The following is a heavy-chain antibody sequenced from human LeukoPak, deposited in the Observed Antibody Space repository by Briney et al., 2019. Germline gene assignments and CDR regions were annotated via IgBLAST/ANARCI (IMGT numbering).Heavy chain of an antibody. J-gene: IGHJ4*02. V-gene: IGHV5-51*01. CDR2: IWPSDSDT. D-gene: IGHD1-26*01. CDR3: ARRISGYYIDY. CDR1: GYTFTNYW. Sequence: GESLKISCKGSGYTFTNYWIGWVRQMPGKGLEWMGIIWPSDSDTRYSPSFQGQVTTSADKSISTAYLQWSSLKASDTAIYYCARRISGYYIDYWGQGTLVTVSS.